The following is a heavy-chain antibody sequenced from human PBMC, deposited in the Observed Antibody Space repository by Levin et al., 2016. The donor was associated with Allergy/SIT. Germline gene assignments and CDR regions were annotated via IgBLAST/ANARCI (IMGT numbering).Heavy chain of an antibody. Sequence: WIRQPPGKGLEWIGEINHSGSTNYNPSLKSRVTISVDTSKNQFSLKLSSVTAADTAVYYCARRYYDFWSGYYAPYYFDYWGQGTLVTVSS. J-gene: IGHJ4*02. CDR3: ARRYYDFWSGYYAPYYFDY. CDR2: INHSGST. V-gene: IGHV4-34*01. D-gene: IGHD3-3*01.